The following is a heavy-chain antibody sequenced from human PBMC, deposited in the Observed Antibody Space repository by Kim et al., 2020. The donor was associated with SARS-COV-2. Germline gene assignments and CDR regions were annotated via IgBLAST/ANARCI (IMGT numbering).Heavy chain of an antibody. J-gene: IGHJ5*02. CDR2: INSDGSTT. D-gene: IGHD3-22*01. CDR3: ARGPTDYFELNFGP. V-gene: IGHV3-74*01. CDR1: GFTFISYG. Sequence: GGSLRLSCAASGFTFISYGMHWVRQVPGKGLVWVSRINSDGSTTSYADSVKGRFTISRDNAKNTLYLQMNSLRAEDTAVYYCARGPTDYFELNFGPWGQG.